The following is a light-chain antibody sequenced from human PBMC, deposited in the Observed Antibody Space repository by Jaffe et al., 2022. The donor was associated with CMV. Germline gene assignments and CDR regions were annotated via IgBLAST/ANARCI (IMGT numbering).Light chain of an antibody. CDR3: AAWDDSLGGHVV. Sequence: QSVLTQPPSASGTPGQRVTISCSGSSSTIGRNTVNWYQQLPGTAPKLLIYYNIQRPSGVPDRFSGSKSGTSASLAISGLQAEDEADYYCAAWDDSLGGHVVFGGGTKLTVL. J-gene: IGLJ2*01. V-gene: IGLV1-44*01. CDR2: YNI. CDR1: SSTIGRNT.